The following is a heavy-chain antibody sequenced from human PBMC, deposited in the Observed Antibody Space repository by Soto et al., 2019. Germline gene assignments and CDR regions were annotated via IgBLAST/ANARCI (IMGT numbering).Heavy chain of an antibody. Sequence: GASVKVSCKASGYTFTSYGISWVRQAPGQGLEWMGWISAYNGNTNYAQKLQGRVTMTTDTSTSTAYMELRSLRSDDTAVYYCARDRRSYYDSRLFDPWGQGTLVTVS. CDR2: ISAYNGNT. D-gene: IGHD3-22*01. V-gene: IGHV1-18*04. CDR3: ARDRRSYYDSRLFDP. CDR1: GYTFTSYG. J-gene: IGHJ5*02.